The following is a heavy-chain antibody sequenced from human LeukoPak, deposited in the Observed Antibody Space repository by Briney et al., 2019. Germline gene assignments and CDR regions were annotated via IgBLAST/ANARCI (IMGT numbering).Heavy chain of an antibody. CDR2: IKPDGSEQ. CDR3: AKEGAYPIITYDS. Sequence: GGSLRLSCGASGFTFSNYWMNWVRQAPGKGLEWVANIKPDGSEQFYVDSVKGRFTISRDNAKNSLYLQMNSLRAEDAAVYYCAKEGAYPIITYDSWGQGTLVTVLS. D-gene: IGHD3-10*01. J-gene: IGHJ5*01. CDR1: GFTFSNYW. V-gene: IGHV3-7*01.